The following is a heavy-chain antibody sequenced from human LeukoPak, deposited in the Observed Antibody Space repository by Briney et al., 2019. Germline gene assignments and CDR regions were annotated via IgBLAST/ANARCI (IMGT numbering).Heavy chain of an antibody. V-gene: IGHV3-30*03. Sequence: PGGSLRLSCAASGFTFSSYGMHWVRQAPGKGLEWVAVISYDGSNKYYADSAKGRFTISRDNSKNTLYLQMNSLRAEDTAVYYCARGHCSSTSCYVYYYYGMDVWGQGTTVTVSS. CDR2: ISYDGSNK. D-gene: IGHD2-2*01. J-gene: IGHJ6*02. CDR3: ARGHCSSTSCYVYYYYGMDV. CDR1: GFTFSSYG.